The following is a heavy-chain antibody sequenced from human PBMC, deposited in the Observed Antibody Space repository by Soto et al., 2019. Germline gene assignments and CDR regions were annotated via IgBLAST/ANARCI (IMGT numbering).Heavy chain of an antibody. V-gene: IGHV1-8*01. CDR2: MNPNSGNT. CDR3: ARAVLYSNNYFDY. D-gene: IGHD4-4*01. CDR1: GYTFTSYD. J-gene: IGHJ4*02. Sequence: ASVKVSCKASGYTFTSYDINWVRQATGQGLEWMGWMNPNSGNTGYAQKFQGRVTMTRNTSISTAYMELSSLRSEDTAVYYCARAVLYSNNYFDYWGQGTLVTVSS.